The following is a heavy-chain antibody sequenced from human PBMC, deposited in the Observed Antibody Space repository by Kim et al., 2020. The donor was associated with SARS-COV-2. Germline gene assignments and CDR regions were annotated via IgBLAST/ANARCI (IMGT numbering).Heavy chain of an antibody. J-gene: IGHJ6*02. CDR1: GGTFSSYA. V-gene: IGHV1-69*13. Sequence: SVKVSCKASGGTFSSYAISWVRQAPGQGLERMGGIIPIFGTANYAQKFQGRVTITADESTSTAYMELSSLRSEDTAVYYCARGGLSGSDYGMDVWGQGTTVTVSS. D-gene: IGHD5-12*01. CDR2: IIPIFGTA. CDR3: ARGGLSGSDYGMDV.